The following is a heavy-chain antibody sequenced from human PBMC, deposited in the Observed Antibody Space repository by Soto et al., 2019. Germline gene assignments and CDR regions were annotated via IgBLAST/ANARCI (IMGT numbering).Heavy chain of an antibody. V-gene: IGHV1-3*01. CDR3: ARVVAVAGHHFDY. CDR2: INAGNGNT. J-gene: IGHJ4*02. D-gene: IGHD6-19*01. Sequence: QVQLVQSGAEVKKPGASVKVSCKASRYTFTSYAMHWVREAPGQRLEWMGWINAGNGNTKYSQKFQGRVTITRDTSASTAYMELSSLRSEDTAVYYCARVVAVAGHHFDYWGQGTLVTVSS. CDR1: RYTFTSYA.